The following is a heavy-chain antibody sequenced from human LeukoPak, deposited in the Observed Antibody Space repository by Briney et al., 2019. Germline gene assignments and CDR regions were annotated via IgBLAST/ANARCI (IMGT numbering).Heavy chain of an antibody. CDR1: GGSITNLDYY. Sequence: SETLSLTCTVSGGSITNLDYYWTWIRQPAGKRLEWIGRIYTSGGTNYNPSLKSRVTMSVDRPKNEISLHLASLTAADTALYYCAGRGSSSGTFDIWGPGTFVTVSS. CDR2: IYTSGGT. D-gene: IGHD3-10*01. CDR3: AGRGSSSGTFDI. V-gene: IGHV4-61*02. J-gene: IGHJ3*02.